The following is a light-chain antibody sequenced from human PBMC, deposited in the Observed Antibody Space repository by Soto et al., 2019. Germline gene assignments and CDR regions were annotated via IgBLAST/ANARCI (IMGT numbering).Light chain of an antibody. CDR2: DAS. CDR1: QSVSSY. V-gene: IGKV3-11*01. CDR3: QQRSNWPPYT. Sequence: EIVLTQSPATLSLSPGERXTLSCRASQSVSSYLAWYQQKPGQAPRLLIYDASNRATGIPARFSGSGSGTDFTLTISSLEPEDFAVYYCQQRSNWPPYTFGQGTKLEIK. J-gene: IGKJ2*01.